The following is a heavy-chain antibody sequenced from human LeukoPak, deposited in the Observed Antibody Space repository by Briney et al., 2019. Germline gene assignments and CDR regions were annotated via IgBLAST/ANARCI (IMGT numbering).Heavy chain of an antibody. CDR1: GGSISSYY. Sequence: SETLSLTCTVSGGSISSYYWSWIRQPPGKGLEWIGYIYYSGSTNYNPSLKSRVTISVDTSKNQFSLKLSSVTAADTAVYYCARGRITMVRGVRPDPWGQGTLVTVSS. J-gene: IGHJ5*02. CDR3: ARGRITMVRGVRPDP. CDR2: IYYSGST. V-gene: IGHV4-59*01. D-gene: IGHD3-10*01.